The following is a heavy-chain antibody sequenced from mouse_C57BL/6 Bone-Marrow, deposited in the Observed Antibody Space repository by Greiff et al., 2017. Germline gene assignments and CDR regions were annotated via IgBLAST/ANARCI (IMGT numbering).Heavy chain of an antibody. CDR2: ISYDGSN. V-gene: IGHV3-6*01. J-gene: IGHJ4*01. CDR3: ARFRITTGFMDY. CDR1: GYSITSGYY. D-gene: IGHD1-1*01. Sequence: ESGPGLVKPSQSLSLTCSVTGYSITSGYYWNWIRQFPGNKLEWMGYISYDGSNNYNPSLKNRISITRDTSKKQFFLKLNSVTTEDTATYCCARFRITTGFMDYWGQGTSVTVSS.